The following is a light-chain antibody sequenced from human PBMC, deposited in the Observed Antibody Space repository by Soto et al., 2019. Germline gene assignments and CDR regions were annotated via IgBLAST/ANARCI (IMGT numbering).Light chain of an antibody. CDR2: GAS. Sequence: EIVLTQSPGTLSLSPGERATLSCRASQSVSSSYLAWYQQKPGQAPRLLIYGASSRATGIPDRFSGSGSGTDFTLTISRLGPEDFAVYYCQPYGSSPRFTFGPGTKVDIK. CDR1: QSVSSSY. J-gene: IGKJ3*01. CDR3: QPYGSSPRFT. V-gene: IGKV3-20*01.